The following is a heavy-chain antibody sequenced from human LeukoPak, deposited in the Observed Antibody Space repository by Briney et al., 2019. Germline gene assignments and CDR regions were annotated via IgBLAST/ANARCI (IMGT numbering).Heavy chain of an antibody. CDR1: GFTFSSYA. CDR2: ISGSGGST. CDR3: ARRLRGRGDFDI. Sequence: GGSLRLSCAASGFTFSSYAMSWVRQAPGKGLEWVSAISGSGGSTDHADSVKGRFTISRDNSKNTLYLQMNSLRVDDTAVYYCARRLRGRGDFDIWGQGTMVTVSP. V-gene: IGHV3-23*01. J-gene: IGHJ3*02. D-gene: IGHD4-17*01.